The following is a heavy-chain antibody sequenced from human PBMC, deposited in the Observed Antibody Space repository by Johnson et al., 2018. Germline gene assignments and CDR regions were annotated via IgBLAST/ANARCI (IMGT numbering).Heavy chain of an antibody. Sequence: VQLVESGGGVVQPGRSLRLSCAASGFTFSSYAMHWVRQAPGKGLEWVAFISYDGTNKYYADSVKGRFTISRDNSKNPLYLQMNSLRPEDTALYYCAKDGGYLHNPRCPPYYYYYMDVWGKGTTVTVSS. J-gene: IGHJ6*03. CDR3: AKDGGYLHNPRCPPYYYYYMDV. CDR2: ISYDGTNK. V-gene: IGHV3-30*04. CDR1: GFTFSSYA. D-gene: IGHD2-15*01.